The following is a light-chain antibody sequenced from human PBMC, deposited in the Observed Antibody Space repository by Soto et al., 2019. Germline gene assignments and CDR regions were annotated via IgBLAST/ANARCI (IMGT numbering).Light chain of an antibody. Sequence: QSALTQPASVSGSPGQSITISCTRSSSDIGGFNYVSWYQQHPGQAPKLIIYDVTNRPSGVSNRFSGSRSGNTASLTISGLQAEDEAEYYCSSYTSSSTRLFGGGTQLTVL. CDR1: SSDIGGFNY. V-gene: IGLV2-14*03. CDR3: SSYTSSSTRL. CDR2: DVT. J-gene: IGLJ2*01.